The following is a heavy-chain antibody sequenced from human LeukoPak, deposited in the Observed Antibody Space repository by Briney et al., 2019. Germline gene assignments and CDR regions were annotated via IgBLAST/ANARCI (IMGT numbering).Heavy chain of an antibody. D-gene: IGHD1-26*01. CDR1: GFTFSSYN. CDR2: ISSSSSYI. Sequence: GGSLRLSCVAAGFTFSSYNINWVRQAPGEGLQWVSSISSSSSYIYYADSVKGRFTISRDNAKNSLYLQMNSLRAEDTAVYYCARGPVGATSRIWFDLWGQGTLVTVSS. CDR3: ARGPVGATSRIWFDL. J-gene: IGHJ5*02. V-gene: IGHV3-21*01.